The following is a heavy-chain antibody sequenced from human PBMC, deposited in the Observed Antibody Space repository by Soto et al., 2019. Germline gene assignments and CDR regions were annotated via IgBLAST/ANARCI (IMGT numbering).Heavy chain of an antibody. V-gene: IGHV4-39*01. J-gene: IGHJ6*02. Sequence: PSETLSLTCTVSGGSISSSSYYWGWIRQPPGKGLEWIGSIYYSGSTYYNPSLKSRVTISVDTSKNQFSLKLSSVTAADTAVYYCARRDSRSWYAYCYYGMDVWGQGTTVTVSS. CDR2: IYYSGST. CDR1: GGSISSSSYY. CDR3: ARRDSRSWYAYCYYGMDV. D-gene: IGHD6-13*01.